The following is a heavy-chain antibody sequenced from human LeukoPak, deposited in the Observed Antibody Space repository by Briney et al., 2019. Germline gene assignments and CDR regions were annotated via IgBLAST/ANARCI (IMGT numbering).Heavy chain of an antibody. CDR2: INHSGIT. V-gene: IGHV4-34*01. J-gene: IGHJ4*02. CDR1: DGSFSGFF. D-gene: IGHD3-9*01. Sequence: SETLSLTCDVYDGSFSGFFWGWIRQPPGQGLEWIGEINHSGITNYNPSLKSRVTMSVDTSKNQFSLKLSSVTAADTAVYFCARFTGYLYLDYWGQGTLVTVSS. CDR3: ARFTGYLYLDY.